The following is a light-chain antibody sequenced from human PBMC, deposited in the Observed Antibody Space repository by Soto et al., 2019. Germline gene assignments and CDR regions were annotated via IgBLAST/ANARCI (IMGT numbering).Light chain of an antibody. Sequence: DIRMTQSPSSLSAAVGDRVTITCRASQRIASYLNWYQQKPGKAPKLLIYAASSLQSGVPSKFSGGGSGTDFTLTISSLQPEDFATYYCQQSYSTLYTFGQGTKLEIK. CDR1: QRIASY. V-gene: IGKV1-39*01. CDR3: QQSYSTLYT. J-gene: IGKJ2*01. CDR2: AAS.